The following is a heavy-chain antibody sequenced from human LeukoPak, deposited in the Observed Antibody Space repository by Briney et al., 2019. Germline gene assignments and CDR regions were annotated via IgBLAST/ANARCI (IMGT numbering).Heavy chain of an antibody. CDR2: IKSKTDGGTT. J-gene: IGHJ4*02. V-gene: IGHV3-15*01. D-gene: IGHD3-10*01. Sequence: GGSLRLSCAASGFTFSNAWMSWVRQAPGKGLEWVGRIKSKTDGGTTDYAAPVKGRFTISRDDSKNTLYLQMNSLKTEDTAVYYCASYYGSGSYYFFDYWGQGTLVTVSS. CDR3: ASYYGSGSYYFFDY. CDR1: GFTFSNAW.